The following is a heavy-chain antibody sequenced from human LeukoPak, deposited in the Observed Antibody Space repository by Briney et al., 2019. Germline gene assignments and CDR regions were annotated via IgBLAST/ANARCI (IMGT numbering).Heavy chain of an antibody. CDR1: GYRFTTYW. CDR3: GRIDMTRGVFIDY. CDR2: IDPSDSYP. D-gene: IGHD3-10*01. V-gene: IGHV5-10-1*01. J-gene: IGHJ4*02. Sequence: GESLKISCKGSGYRFTTYWITWVRQMPGKGLEWMGRIDPSDSYPKNSPSFQGHVSISADKSISTAYLQWSSLKASDTAMYYCGRIDMTRGVFIDYWGQGTLVTVSS.